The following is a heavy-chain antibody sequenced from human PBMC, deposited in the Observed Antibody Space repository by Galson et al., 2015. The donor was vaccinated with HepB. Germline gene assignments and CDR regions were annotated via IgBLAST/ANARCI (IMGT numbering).Heavy chain of an antibody. D-gene: IGHD6-13*01. Sequence: SLRLSCAASGFTFSSYGMHWVRQAPGKGLEWVAVISYDGSNKYYADSVKGRFTISRDNSKNTLYLQMNSLRAEDTAVYYCAKHLIAAAGRFVALDYWGQGTLVTVSS. CDR1: GFTFSSYG. V-gene: IGHV3-30*18. CDR2: ISYDGSNK. CDR3: AKHLIAAAGRFVALDY. J-gene: IGHJ4*02.